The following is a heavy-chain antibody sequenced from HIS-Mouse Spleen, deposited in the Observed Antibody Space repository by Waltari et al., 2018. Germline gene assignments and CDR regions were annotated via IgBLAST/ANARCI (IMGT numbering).Heavy chain of an antibody. V-gene: IGHV4-39*07. J-gene: IGHJ5*02. CDR1: GGSISSSSYY. CDR3: ARDYGDNWFDP. Sequence: QLQLQESSPGLVKPSETLSLTCTVSGGSISSSSYYWGWIRQPPGKGLEWIGSIYYSGGTYYHPSLKSRVTISVDTSKNQFSLKLSSVTAADTAVYYCARDYGDNWFDPWGQGTLVTVSS. CDR2: IYYSGGT. D-gene: IGHD4-17*01.